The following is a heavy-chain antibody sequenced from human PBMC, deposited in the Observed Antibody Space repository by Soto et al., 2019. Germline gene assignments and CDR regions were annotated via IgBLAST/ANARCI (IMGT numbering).Heavy chain of an antibody. CDR1: GGSVSSGSYY. V-gene: IGHV4-61*01. CDR2: IYYSGST. CDR3: ARVVLGRVYYFDY. J-gene: IGHJ4*02. Sequence: SETLSLTCTVSGGSVSSGSYYWSWIRQPPGKGLEWIGYIYYSGSTNYNPSLKSRVTISVDTSKNQFSLKLSSVTAADTAVYYCARVVLGRVYYFDYWGQGTLVTVSS. D-gene: IGHD6-6*01.